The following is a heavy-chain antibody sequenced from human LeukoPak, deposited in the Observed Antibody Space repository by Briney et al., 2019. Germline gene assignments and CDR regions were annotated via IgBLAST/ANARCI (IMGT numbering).Heavy chain of an antibody. J-gene: IGHJ4*02. D-gene: IGHD3-10*01. V-gene: IGHV4-39*01. CDR1: GGSISSSSYY. CDR2: IYYSGST. Sequence: SETLSLTCTVSGGSISSSSYYWGWIRQPPGKGLEWIGSIYYSGSTYYNPSLKSRVTISVVTSKNQFSLKLSSVTAADTAVYYCARLAGYYYGSGSSIDYWGQGTLVTVSS. CDR3: ARLAGYYYGSGSSIDY.